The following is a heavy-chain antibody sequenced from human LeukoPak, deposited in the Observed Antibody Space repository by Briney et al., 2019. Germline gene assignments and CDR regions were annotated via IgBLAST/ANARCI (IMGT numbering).Heavy chain of an antibody. CDR2: IYHSGGT. CDR1: GGSISTGGYS. J-gene: IGHJ5*02. CDR3: ARDQMGSGYFDP. D-gene: IGHD3-10*01. V-gene: IGHV4-30-2*01. Sequence: SQTLSLTCAVSGGSISTGGYSWSWIRQPPGKGLEWIGYIYHSGGTYYNPCLKSRVTISVDRSNRQFSLKLSSVTAADTAVYYCARDQMGSGYFDPSGQGTLVTVSS.